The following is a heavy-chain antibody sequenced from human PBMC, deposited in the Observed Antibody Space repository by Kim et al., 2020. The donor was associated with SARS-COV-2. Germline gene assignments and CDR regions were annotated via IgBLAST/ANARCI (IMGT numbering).Heavy chain of an antibody. V-gene: IGHV4-34*01. Sequence: NYNPSLKSRVTISVDTSKNQFSLKLSSVTAADTAVYYCARTTSPSGSYAYWGQGTLVTVSS. CDR3: ARTTSPSGSYAY. D-gene: IGHD1-26*01. J-gene: IGHJ4*02.